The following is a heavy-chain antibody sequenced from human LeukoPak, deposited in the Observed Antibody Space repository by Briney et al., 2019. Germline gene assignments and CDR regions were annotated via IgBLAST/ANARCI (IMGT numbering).Heavy chain of an antibody. CDR1: GGSISSYY. CDR3: ARNYNLDV. CDR2: INHSGST. Sequence: SETLSLTCTVSGGSISSYYWSWIRQPPGKGLEWIGEINHSGSTNYNPSLKSRVTISVDTSKNQFSLKLSSVTAADTAVYYCARNYNLDVWGQGTTVTVSS. D-gene: IGHD1-1*01. J-gene: IGHJ6*02. V-gene: IGHV4-34*01.